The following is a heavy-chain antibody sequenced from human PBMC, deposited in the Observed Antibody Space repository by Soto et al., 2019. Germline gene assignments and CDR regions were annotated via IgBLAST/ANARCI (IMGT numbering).Heavy chain of an antibody. CDR1: GFTFSGYW. J-gene: IGHJ4*02. D-gene: IGHD5-18*01. Sequence: EVQLVESGGGLVQPGGSLRLCCAASGFTFSGYWMHWVRHVPGKGLVWVSRINSDGSSTDYADSVKGRFTISRDNTKNTLYLQMNSLRAEDTAVYYFVRWGTVVVPPTEPGGYWGQGTLVTVTS. V-gene: IGHV3-74*01. CDR3: VRWGTVVVPPTEPGGY. CDR2: INSDGSST.